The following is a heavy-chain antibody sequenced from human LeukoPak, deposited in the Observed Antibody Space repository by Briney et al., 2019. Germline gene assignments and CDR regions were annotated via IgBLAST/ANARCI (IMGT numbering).Heavy chain of an antibody. CDR1: GYTFTSYG. CDR2: ISAYNGNT. Sequence: ASVKVSCKASGYTFTSYGISWVRQAPGQGLEWMGWISAYNGNTNYAQKLQGRATMTTDTSTSTAYMELRSLRSDDTAVYYCARDLPESGSYYGWFDPWGQGTLVTVSS. J-gene: IGHJ5*02. V-gene: IGHV1-18*01. D-gene: IGHD1-26*01. CDR3: ARDLPESGSYYGWFDP.